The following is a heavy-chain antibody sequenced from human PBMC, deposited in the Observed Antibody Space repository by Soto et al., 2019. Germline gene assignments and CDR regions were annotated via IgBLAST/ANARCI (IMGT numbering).Heavy chain of an antibody. Sequence: QVQLVESGGGLVKPGGSLRLSCAASGFTFSDYYMSWIRQAPGKGLEWVSYISSSGSTIYYADSVKGRFTISRDNAKNSPYLQTNSLRDEDTAVYYCARDPHPRAYYYYYMDVWGKETAVTLSS. CDR3: ARDPHPRAYYYYYMDV. CDR1: GFTFSDYY. CDR2: ISSSGSTI. V-gene: IGHV3-11*01. J-gene: IGHJ6*03.